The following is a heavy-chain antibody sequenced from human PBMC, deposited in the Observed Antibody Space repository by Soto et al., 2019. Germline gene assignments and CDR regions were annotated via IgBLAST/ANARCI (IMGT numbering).Heavy chain of an antibody. CDR1: GYNFAANW. CDR3: ARLYETSNYYFLAWFDP. D-gene: IGHD3-22*01. Sequence: ESLKLSCKTSGYNFAANWIALVSQVPGKGLEYMGRIDPDDSYSNYSPSFEGHVTLSVDKSVNTAFLQWSSLKASDTAMYYCARLYETSNYYFLAWFDPWGQGTLVTVSS. CDR2: IDPDDSYS. J-gene: IGHJ5*02. V-gene: IGHV5-10-1*01.